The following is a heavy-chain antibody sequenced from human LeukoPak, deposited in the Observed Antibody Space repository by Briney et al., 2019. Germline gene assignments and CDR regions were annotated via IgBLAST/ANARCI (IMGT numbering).Heavy chain of an antibody. J-gene: IGHJ3*02. CDR2: MNPNSGNT. Sequence: GASVKVSCKASGYTFTSYDINWVRQATGQGLEWMGWMNPNSGNTGYAQKFQRRVTITRNTSISTAYMELSSLRSEDTAVYYCARPAIGIAAAGRRAFDIWGQGTMVTVSS. CDR3: ARPAIGIAAAGRRAFDI. CDR1: GYTFTSYD. V-gene: IGHV1-8*03. D-gene: IGHD6-13*01.